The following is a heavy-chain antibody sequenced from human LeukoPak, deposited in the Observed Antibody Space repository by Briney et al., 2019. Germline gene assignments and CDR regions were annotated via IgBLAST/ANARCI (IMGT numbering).Heavy chain of an antibody. CDR1: GFTFSTYS. CDR3: ARERDDIVVVPAAIREYYYYYYMDV. J-gene: IGHJ6*03. V-gene: IGHV3-21*01. CDR2: ISSSSYI. Sequence: GGSLRLSCAASGFTFSTYSMNWVRQAPGKGLECVSSISSSSYIYYADSVKGRFTISRDNAKNSLYLQMNSLRAEDTAVYYCARERDDIVVVPAAIREYYYYYYMDVWGKGTTVTVSS. D-gene: IGHD2-2*02.